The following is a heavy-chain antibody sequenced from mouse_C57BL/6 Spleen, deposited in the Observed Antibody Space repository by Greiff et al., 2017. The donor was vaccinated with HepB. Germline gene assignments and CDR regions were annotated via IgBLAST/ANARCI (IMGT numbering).Heavy chain of an antibody. CDR3: TVMVTTRYDYAMDY. CDR2: IRLKSDNYAT. CDR1: GFTFSNYW. D-gene: IGHD2-2*01. J-gene: IGHJ4*01. Sequence: EVMLVESGGGLVQPGGSMKLSCVASGFTFSNYWMNWVRQSPEKGLEWVAQIRLKSDNYATHYAESVKGRFTISRDDSKSSVYLQMNNLRAEDTGMYYCTVMVTTRYDYAMDYWGQGTSVTVAS. V-gene: IGHV6-3*01.